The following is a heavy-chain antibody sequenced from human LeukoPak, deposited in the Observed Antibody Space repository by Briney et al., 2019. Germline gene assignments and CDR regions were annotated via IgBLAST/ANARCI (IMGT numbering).Heavy chain of an antibody. V-gene: IGHV4-59*08. Sequence: SEALSLTCTVSGGSITSYYWSWIRQPPGKGLEWIGYIYYSGSSNYNPSLKSRVTISVDMSKNQFSLKLTSVTAADTAVYYCARLMNIAAADFWGQGTLVTVSS. J-gene: IGHJ4*02. D-gene: IGHD6-13*01. CDR1: GGSITSYY. CDR3: ARLMNIAAADF. CDR2: IYYSGSS.